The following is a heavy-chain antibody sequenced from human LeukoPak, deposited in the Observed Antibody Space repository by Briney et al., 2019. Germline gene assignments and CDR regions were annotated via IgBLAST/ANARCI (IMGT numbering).Heavy chain of an antibody. CDR3: ARTGPRWLHRNYFDY. Sequence: GASVKVSCKASGYTFTTSDINWVRQATGQGLEWMGWMNPNSGNTGYAQKFQGRVTITRNTSISTAYMELSSLRSEDTAVYYCARTGPRWLHRNYFDYWGQGTLVTVSS. V-gene: IGHV1-8*01. D-gene: IGHD5-24*01. CDR1: GYTFTTSD. CDR2: MNPNSGNT. J-gene: IGHJ4*02.